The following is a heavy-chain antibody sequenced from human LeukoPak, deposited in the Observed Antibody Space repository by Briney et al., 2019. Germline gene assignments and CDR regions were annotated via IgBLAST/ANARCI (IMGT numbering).Heavy chain of an antibody. D-gene: IGHD6-19*01. CDR3: ARQGVAALFDY. J-gene: IGHJ4*02. CDR2: IYYSGST. CDR1: GGSISSSSYY. Sequence: PSETLSLTCTVSGGSISSSSYYWGWLRQPPGKGLECLGSIYYSGSTYYNPSLKRRVTISVDTSKNQFSLKLSSVTAADTAVYYCARQGVAALFDYWGQGTLVTVSS. V-gene: IGHV4-39*01.